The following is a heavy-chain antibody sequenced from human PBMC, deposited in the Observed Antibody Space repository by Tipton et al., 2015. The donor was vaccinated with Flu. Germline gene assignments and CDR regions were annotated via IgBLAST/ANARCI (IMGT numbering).Heavy chain of an antibody. CDR3: ARLRANYYDSSGQSPNDPFDL. CDR2: IYYSGST. D-gene: IGHD3-22*01. V-gene: IGHV4-39*07. CDR1: GGSISSSSYY. Sequence: TLSLTCTVSGGSISSSSYYWGWIRQPPGKGLEWIGSIYYSGSTYYNPSLKSRVTISVDTSKNQFSLKLSSVTAADTAVYYCARLRANYYDSSGQSPNDPFDLWGQGTMVTVSS. J-gene: IGHJ3*01.